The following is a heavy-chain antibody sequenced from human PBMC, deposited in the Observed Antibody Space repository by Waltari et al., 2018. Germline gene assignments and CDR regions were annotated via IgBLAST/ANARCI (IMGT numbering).Heavy chain of an antibody. CDR2: ISGSGGST. CDR1: GFTFSSYA. Sequence: EVQLLESGGGLVQPGGSLRLSCAASGFTFSSYAMSWVRQAPGKGLEWVSAISGSGGSTYYAYSVKGRFTISRDNSKNTLYLQMNSLRAEDTAVYYCAKDRSYYGDYQPGVPYYYYGMDVWGQGTTVTVSS. CDR3: AKDRSYYGDYQPGVPYYYYGMDV. V-gene: IGHV3-23*01. D-gene: IGHD4-17*01. J-gene: IGHJ6*02.